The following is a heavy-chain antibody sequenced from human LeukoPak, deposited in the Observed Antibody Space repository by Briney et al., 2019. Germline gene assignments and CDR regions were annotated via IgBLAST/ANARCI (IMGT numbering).Heavy chain of an antibody. CDR2: INPNNGGT. J-gene: IGHJ3*02. CDR1: GYTFPGYY. Sequence: ASVKVSCKASGYTFPGYYMHWVRQAPGQGLEWMEWINPNNGGTNYAQKFQGRVTMTRDTSISTAYMELSRLRSDDTAVYYCASALVDIVATDAFDIWGQGTMVTVSS. V-gene: IGHV1-2*02. CDR3: ASALVDIVATDAFDI. D-gene: IGHD5-12*01.